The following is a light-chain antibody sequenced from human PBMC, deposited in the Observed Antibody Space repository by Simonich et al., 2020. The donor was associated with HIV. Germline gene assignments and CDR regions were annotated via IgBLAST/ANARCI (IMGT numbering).Light chain of an antibody. Sequence: SYELTQPSSVSVSPGQTARITCSGDVVAKKYARWFQQKPGQAPRLVIYKDSERPSGLPERVSGSRSGTTFTLTISGAQVEDEADYYCYSATDNSGVFGGGTKLTVL. CDR2: KDS. CDR1: VVAKKY. CDR3: YSATDNSGV. V-gene: IGLV3-27*01. J-gene: IGLJ3*02.